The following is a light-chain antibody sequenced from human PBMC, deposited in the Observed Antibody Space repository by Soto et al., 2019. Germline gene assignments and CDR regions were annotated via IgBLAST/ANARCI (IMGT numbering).Light chain of an antibody. Sequence: QSALTQPASVSGSPGQSITISCTGTSSDVGSYNVVSWYQQHPGKAPKLMIYEGDKRPSGVSNRFSGSKSGNTAYLTISGLQAEDEADYHCCSYAGSNSVIFGGGTKVTVL. CDR2: EGD. J-gene: IGLJ2*01. CDR1: SSDVGSYNV. V-gene: IGLV2-23*01. CDR3: CSYAGSNSVI.